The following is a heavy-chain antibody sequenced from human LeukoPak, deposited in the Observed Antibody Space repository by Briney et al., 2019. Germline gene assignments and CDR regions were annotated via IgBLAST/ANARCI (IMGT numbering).Heavy chain of an antibody. CDR2: FDPEDGET. D-gene: IGHD3-3*02. Sequence: ASVTVSFTVSGYTLTELSMHWVRQAPGKGLEWMGGFDPEDGETIYAQKFQGRVTMTEDTSTDTAYMELSSLRSEDTAVYYCATVPLLALYGMDVWGQGTTVTVSS. V-gene: IGHV1-24*01. CDR3: ATVPLLALYGMDV. J-gene: IGHJ6*02. CDR1: GYTLTELS.